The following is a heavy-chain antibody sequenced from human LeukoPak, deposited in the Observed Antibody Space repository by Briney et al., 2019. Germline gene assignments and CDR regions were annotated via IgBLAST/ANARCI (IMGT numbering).Heavy chain of an antibody. CDR1: GGSLSPYD. CDR2: IYYAGGT. V-gene: IGHV4-59*01. Sequence: SETLSLTCGVSGGSLSPYDWNWIRQSPGKGLEWIGHIYYAGGTIYNASLKRRVTMSLPTSQNHFYLNLNSATAAATAVYYCASDPRPNSNNWFDTPGQRTLVTV. CDR3: ASDPRPNSNNWFDT. D-gene: IGHD6-13*01. J-gene: IGHJ5*02.